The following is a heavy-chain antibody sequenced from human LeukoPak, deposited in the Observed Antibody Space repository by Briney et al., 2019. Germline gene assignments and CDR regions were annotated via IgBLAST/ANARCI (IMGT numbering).Heavy chain of an antibody. D-gene: IGHD4-17*01. CDR2: ISSISSYL. CDR1: GFTFSSYS. Sequence: GGSLRLSCAASGFTFSSYSMNWVRQAPGKGLEWVSSISSISSYLYYADSVKGRFTISSDNAKHSLYLQMNSLRAEDTAVYYCARDSDYGEAYYGLDVWGQGTTVTVSS. J-gene: IGHJ6*02. CDR3: ARDSDYGEAYYGLDV. V-gene: IGHV3-21*01.